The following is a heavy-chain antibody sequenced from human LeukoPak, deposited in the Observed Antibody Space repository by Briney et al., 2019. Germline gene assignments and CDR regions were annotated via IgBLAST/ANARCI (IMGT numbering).Heavy chain of an antibody. D-gene: IGHD6-13*01. CDR1: GYTFTGYY. V-gene: IGHV1-2*02. CDR2: INPNSGGT. J-gene: IGHJ4*02. Sequence: ASVKVSCKASGYTFTGYYMHWVRQAPGQGLEWMGWINPNSGGTNYAQKFQGRVTMTRDTSTSTAYTELSRRRSDDTAVYCCASDLSSRSWLLNYWGQGTLVSVSS. CDR3: ASDLSSRSWLLNY.